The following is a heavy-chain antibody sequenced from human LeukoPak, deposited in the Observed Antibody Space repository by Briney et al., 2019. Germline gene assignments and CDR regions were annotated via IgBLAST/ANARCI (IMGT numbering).Heavy chain of an antibody. CDR2: FDPEDGET. D-gene: IGHD3-10*01. V-gene: IGHV1-24*01. CDR3: ATCNPYYYGSRNLKELDY. J-gene: IGHJ4*02. Sequence: ASVKVSCKVSGYTLTELSMHWGRQAPGKGLEWMGGFDPEDGETIYAQKFQGRVTMTEDTSTDTAYMELSSLRSEDTAVYYCATCNPYYYGSRNLKELDYLGQGTLVTVSS. CDR1: GYTLTELS.